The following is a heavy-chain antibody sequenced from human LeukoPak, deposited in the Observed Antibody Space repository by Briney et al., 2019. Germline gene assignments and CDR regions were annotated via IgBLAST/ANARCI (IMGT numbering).Heavy chain of an antibody. Sequence: KPSEILSLTCTVSGGGMSSYYWSWIRQPPGEGLEWIGYIHYSGSTSYNPSLKSRVTISVDTSNNQLSLKLSSVTAADTAVYYCARHDAIISMIVGERPFEIWGQGTMVTVSS. CDR3: ARHDAIISMIVGERPFEI. V-gene: IGHV4-59*08. CDR2: IHYSGST. CDR1: GGGMSSYY. J-gene: IGHJ3*02. D-gene: IGHD3-22*01.